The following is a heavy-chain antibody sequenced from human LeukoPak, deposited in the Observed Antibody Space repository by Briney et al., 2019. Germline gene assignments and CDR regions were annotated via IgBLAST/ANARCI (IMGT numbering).Heavy chain of an antibody. CDR3: ARWGPERLLDAFDI. D-gene: IGHD7-27*01. J-gene: IGHJ3*02. CDR1: GGTFSSYA. V-gene: IGHV1-69*13. CDR2: IIPIFGTA. Sequence: ASVKVSCKASGGTFSSYAIRWVRQAPGQGLEWMGGIIPIFGTANYAQKFQGRVTITADESTSTAYMELSSLRSEDTAVYYCARWGPERLLDAFDIWGQGTMVTVSS.